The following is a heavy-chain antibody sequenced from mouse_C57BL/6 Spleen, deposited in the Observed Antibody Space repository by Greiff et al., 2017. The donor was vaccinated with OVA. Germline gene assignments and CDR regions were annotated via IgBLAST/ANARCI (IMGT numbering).Heavy chain of an antibody. CDR3: AREIYYGSRRGYFDV. CDR1: GYSITSGYY. Sequence: ESGPGLVKPSQSLSLTCSVTGYSITSGYYWNWIRQFPGNKLEWMGYISYDGSNNYNPSLKNRISITRDTSKNQFFLKLNSVTTEDTATYYCAREIYYGSRRGYFDVWGTGTTVTVSS. V-gene: IGHV3-6*01. J-gene: IGHJ1*03. CDR2: ISYDGSN. D-gene: IGHD1-1*01.